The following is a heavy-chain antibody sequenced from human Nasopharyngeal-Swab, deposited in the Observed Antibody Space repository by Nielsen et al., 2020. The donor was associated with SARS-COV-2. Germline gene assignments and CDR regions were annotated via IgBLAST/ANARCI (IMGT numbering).Heavy chain of an antibody. CDR1: GYTFTNFY. V-gene: IGHV1-46*01. J-gene: IGHJ4*02. CDR3: ARDVSTVDY. CDR2: INPSGGTT. D-gene: IGHD2-2*01. Sequence: ASVKVSCKASGYTFTNFYMHWVRQAPGQGLEWMGLINPSGGTTSYAQKFQGRLTVSRDMSTRTVYMELTSLTSADTAVYYCARDVSTVDYWGQGTLVTVSS.